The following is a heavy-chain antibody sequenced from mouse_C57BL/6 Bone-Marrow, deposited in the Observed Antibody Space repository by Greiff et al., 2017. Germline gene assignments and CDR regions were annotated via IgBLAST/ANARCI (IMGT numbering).Heavy chain of an antibody. Sequence: HPQQSFPVLFPPFASVHIPPTSPEYTFTYYSINFFNHIHVNSLDFILVINPYNGGTSYNQKFKGKATLTVDKSSSTAYMELNSLTSEDSAVYYCARGTTVVSIDYWGQGTTLTVSS. D-gene: IGHD1-1*01. V-gene: IGHV1-19*01. CDR3: ARGTTVVSIDY. J-gene: IGHJ2*01. CDR2: INPYNGGT. CDR1: EYTFTYYS.